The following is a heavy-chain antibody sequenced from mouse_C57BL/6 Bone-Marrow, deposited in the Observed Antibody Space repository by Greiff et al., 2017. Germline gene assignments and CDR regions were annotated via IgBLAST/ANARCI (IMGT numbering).Heavy chain of an antibody. Sequence: QVQLQQPGAELVMPGASVKLSCKASGYTFTSYWMHWVKQRPGQGLEWIGEIDPSDSYTNYNQKFKGKSTLTVDKSSSTAYMQLSSLTSEDSAVYYCARWITTVYAMDYGGQGTSVTVSS. CDR3: ARWITTVYAMDY. CDR1: GYTFTSYW. V-gene: IGHV1-69*01. J-gene: IGHJ4*01. CDR2: IDPSDSYT. D-gene: IGHD1-1*01.